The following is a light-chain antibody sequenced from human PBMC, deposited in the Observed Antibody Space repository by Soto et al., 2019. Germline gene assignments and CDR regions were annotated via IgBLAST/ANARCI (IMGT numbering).Light chain of an antibody. CDR2: GDS. V-gene: IGLV1-40*01. CDR1: STNIGGCYD. J-gene: IGLJ3*02. Sequence: QSVLTQPPSVSGAPGQSITISCTGSSTNIGGCYDVYWYQQHPGTAPKLIIYGDSNRPSGVPDRFSGSKSGNTASLAISGLQAEDEADYYCQSYTSSLSGWVFGGGTKLTVL. CDR3: QSYTSSLSGWV.